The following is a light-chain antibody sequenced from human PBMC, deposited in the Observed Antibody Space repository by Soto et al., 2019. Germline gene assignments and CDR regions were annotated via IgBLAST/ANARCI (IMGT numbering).Light chain of an antibody. CDR2: GNN. CDR3: QSYDNSLSGSRV. V-gene: IGLV1-40*01. J-gene: IGLJ2*01. Sequence: QSVLTQPPSVSGAPGQRVTISCTGSRSNIGAPYDVHWYQHLPGAAPRLLIYGNNNRPSGVPDRFSGSKSGTSASLAITGLQAEDEADYYCQSYDNSLSGSRVFGGGTKVTVL. CDR1: RSNIGAPYD.